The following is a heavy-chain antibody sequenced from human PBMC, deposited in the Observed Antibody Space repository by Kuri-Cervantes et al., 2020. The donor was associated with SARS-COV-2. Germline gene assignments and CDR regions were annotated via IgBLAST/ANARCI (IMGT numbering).Heavy chain of an antibody. CDR1: GGSISSSSYY. V-gene: IGHV4-39*01. Sequence: GSLRLSCTVSGGSISSSSYYWGWIRQPPGKGLEWMGSIYYSGSTYYNPSLKSRVTISVDTSKNQFSLKLSSVTAADTAVYYCASLVGATGYYYYMDVWGKGTTVTVSS. D-gene: IGHD1-26*01. CDR2: IYYSGST. J-gene: IGHJ6*03. CDR3: ASLVGATGYYYYMDV.